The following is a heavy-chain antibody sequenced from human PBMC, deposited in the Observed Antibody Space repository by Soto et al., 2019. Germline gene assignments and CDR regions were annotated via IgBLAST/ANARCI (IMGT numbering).Heavy chain of an antibody. CDR2: ISGSGGST. CDR3: AKGSPPQPQLFEWELLTFDY. J-gene: IGHJ4*02. CDR1: GFTFSSYA. Sequence: PGGSLRLSCAASGFTFSSYAMSWVRQAPGKGLEWVSAISGSGGSTYYADSVKGRFTISRDNSKNTLYLQMNSLRAEDTAVYYCAKGSPPQPQLFEWELLTFDYWGQGTLVTVSS. D-gene: IGHD1-26*01. V-gene: IGHV3-23*01.